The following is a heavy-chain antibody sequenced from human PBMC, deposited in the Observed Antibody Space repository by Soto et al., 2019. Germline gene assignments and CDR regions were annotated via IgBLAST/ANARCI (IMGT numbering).Heavy chain of an antibody. V-gene: IGHV3-30*18. CDR3: AKDHAPVLRYFDWFKDYGMDV. J-gene: IGHJ6*02. D-gene: IGHD3-9*01. CDR2: ISYDGSNK. CDR1: GFTFSSYG. Sequence: QVQLVESGGGVVQPGRSLRLSCAASGFTFSSYGMHWVRQAPGKGLEWVAVISYDGSNKYYADSVKGRFTISRDNSKNALYLQMNSLRAEDTAVYYCAKDHAPVLRYFDWFKDYGMDVWGQGTTVTVSS.